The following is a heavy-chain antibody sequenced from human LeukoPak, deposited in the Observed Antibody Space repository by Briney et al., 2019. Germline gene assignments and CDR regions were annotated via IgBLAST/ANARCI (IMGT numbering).Heavy chain of an antibody. D-gene: IGHD3-22*01. Sequence: SVKVSCKASGGTSTTYAINWVRQAPGQGLEWMGGIIPMFGTPHYAQKFQGRVTIIADESMGTAYMDLSSLRSNDTAVYFCARAPLGPGFYYESTGYYYSDCWGQGSLVTVSS. J-gene: IGHJ4*02. CDR2: IIPMFGTP. V-gene: IGHV1-69*13. CDR3: ARAPLGPGFYYESTGYYYSDC. CDR1: GGTSTTYA.